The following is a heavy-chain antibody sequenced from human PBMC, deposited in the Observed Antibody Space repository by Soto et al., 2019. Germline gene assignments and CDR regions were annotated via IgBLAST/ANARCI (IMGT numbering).Heavy chain of an antibody. J-gene: IGHJ6*02. CDR3: ARHDCISTSCYYYYYYSMDV. Sequence: SVKVSCKTSGGTFSSYAISSLRHSPGQGLKWMGGIIPIFDTANYAQKFQGRVTITADESTSTAYMELSSLRSEDTAVYYCARHDCISTSCYYYYYYSMDVWGQGTTGTVSS. CDR1: GGTFSSYA. V-gene: IGHV1-69*13. CDR2: IIPIFDTA. D-gene: IGHD2-2*01.